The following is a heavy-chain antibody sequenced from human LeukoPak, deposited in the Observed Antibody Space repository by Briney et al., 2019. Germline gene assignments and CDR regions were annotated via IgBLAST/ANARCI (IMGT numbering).Heavy chain of an antibody. CDR3: ARAGIAVDYRGFDY. J-gene: IGHJ4*02. V-gene: IGHV3-30*03. D-gene: IGHD6-19*01. CDR2: ISYDGSNK. CDR1: GFTLSSYG. Sequence: PGRSLRLSCAASGFTLSSYGMHWVRQGPGKGLEWVAVISYDGSNKYYADSVKGRFTISRDNSKSTLYVQMNSLRGEDTAVYYCARAGIAVDYRGFDYWGQGTLVTVSS.